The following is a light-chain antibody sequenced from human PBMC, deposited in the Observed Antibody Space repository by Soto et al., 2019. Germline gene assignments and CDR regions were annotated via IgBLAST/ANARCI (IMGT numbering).Light chain of an antibody. CDR3: SSYTSGSTLVV. J-gene: IGLJ2*01. CDR1: SSDVGGYNY. V-gene: IGLV2-14*01. CDR2: EVS. Sequence: QSALTQPASVSGSPGQSITISCTGTSSDVGGYNYVSWYQQHPGTAPKLMIYEVSNRPSEVSNRFSGSKSGNTASLTTSGLQAEDEGNYYCSSYTSGSTLVVFGGGTKLTVL.